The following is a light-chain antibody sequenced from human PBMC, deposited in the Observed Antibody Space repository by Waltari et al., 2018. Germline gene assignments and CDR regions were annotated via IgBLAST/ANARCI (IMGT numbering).Light chain of an antibody. Sequence: QSALTQPASVSGSPGQSITISCSGTSSAVGSYNLVSWYQHHPGKAPQLIIFEVSKRPSGVSKRFSAAKSGNTASLTVSGLQAEDEADYYCCSYGSSSSWVFGGGTKLTVL. CDR2: EVS. CDR1: SSAVGSYNL. CDR3: CSYGSSSSWV. V-gene: IGLV2-23*02. J-gene: IGLJ3*02.